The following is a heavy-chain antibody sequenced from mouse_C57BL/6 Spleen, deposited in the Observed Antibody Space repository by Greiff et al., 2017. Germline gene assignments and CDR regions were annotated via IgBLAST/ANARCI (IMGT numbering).Heavy chain of an antibody. CDR2: INPSTGGT. CDR3: ARSITTVVGSFDY. Sequence: EVQLQQSGPELVKPGASVKISCKASGYSFTGYYMNWVKQSPEKSLEWIGEINPSTGGTTYNQKFKAKATLTVDKSSSTAYMQLKSLTSEDSAVYYCARSITTVVGSFDYWGQGTTLTVSS. CDR1: GYSFTGYY. D-gene: IGHD1-1*01. V-gene: IGHV1-42*01. J-gene: IGHJ2*01.